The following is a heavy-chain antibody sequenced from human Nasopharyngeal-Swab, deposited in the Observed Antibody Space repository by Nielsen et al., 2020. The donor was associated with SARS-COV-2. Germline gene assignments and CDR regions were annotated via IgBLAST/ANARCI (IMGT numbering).Heavy chain of an antibody. CDR1: GFTFSSYS. CDR2: ISSSSSTI. V-gene: IGHV3-48*01. D-gene: IGHD3-22*01. Sequence: GESLKISCAASGFTFSSYSMNWVRQAPGKGLEWVSYISSSSSTIYYADSVKGRFTISRDNAKNSLYLQMNSLRAEDTAVYYCAKDSYYYDSSGLDAFDIWGQGTMVTVSS. CDR3: AKDSYYYDSSGLDAFDI. J-gene: IGHJ3*02.